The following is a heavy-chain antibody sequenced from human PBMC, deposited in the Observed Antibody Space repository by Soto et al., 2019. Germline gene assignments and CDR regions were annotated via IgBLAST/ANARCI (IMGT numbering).Heavy chain of an antibody. Sequence: QVQLQESGPGLVKPSQTLSLTCTVSGGSISSGGYYWSWIRQHPGKGLEWIGYIYYSGSTYYNPSLKSRVTISVDTSKNQFSLKLSSVTAADTAVYYCARDNQAGVYCSGGSCYPSDAFDIWGQGTMVTVSS. V-gene: IGHV4-31*03. J-gene: IGHJ3*02. D-gene: IGHD2-15*01. CDR1: GGSISSGGYY. CDR2: IYYSGST. CDR3: ARDNQAGVYCSGGSCYPSDAFDI.